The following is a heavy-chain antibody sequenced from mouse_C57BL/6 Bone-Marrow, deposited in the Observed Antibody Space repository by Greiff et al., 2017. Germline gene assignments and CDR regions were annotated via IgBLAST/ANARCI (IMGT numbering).Heavy chain of an antibody. V-gene: IGHV1-53*01. CDR3: ARRGPRGSSYEGFAY. Sequence: QVQLKQSGTELVKPGASVRLSCKASGYTFTSYWMHWVKQRPGQGLEWIGNINPSNGGTNYNEKFKSKATLTVDKSSSTAYMQLSSLTSEDSAVYYCARRGPRGSSYEGFAYWGQGTLVTVSA. J-gene: IGHJ3*01. CDR2: INPSNGGT. CDR1: GYTFTSYW. D-gene: IGHD1-1*01.